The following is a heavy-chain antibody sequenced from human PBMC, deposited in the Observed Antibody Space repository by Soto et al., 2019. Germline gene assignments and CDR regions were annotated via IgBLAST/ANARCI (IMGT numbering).Heavy chain of an antibody. J-gene: IGHJ5*01. V-gene: IGHV4-4*02. Sequence: QVHLQESGPGLVAPSGTLSLTCTLSGGSVRAPDWWNWVRQSPDKGLEWIADVHISGPSNYNPYLRSRVSVSIDSSKNQFYLNLNTVTAADTAIYYCARVRQGCSANNCYFDPWGQGTQVTISS. CDR3: ARVRQGCSANNCYFDP. CDR2: VHISGPS. D-gene: IGHD1-1*01. CDR1: GGSVRAPDW.